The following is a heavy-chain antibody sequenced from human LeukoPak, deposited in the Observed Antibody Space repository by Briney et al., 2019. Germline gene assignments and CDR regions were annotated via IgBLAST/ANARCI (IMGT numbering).Heavy chain of an antibody. D-gene: IGHD7-27*01. CDR1: GYTFTGYY. J-gene: IGHJ6*03. CDR2: INPNSGGT. V-gene: IGHV1-2*02. CDR3: ARDRGVSITGALGFYYYYYMDV. Sequence: GSVKVSCKASGYTFTGYYMHWVRQAPGQGLEWMGWINPNSGGTNYAQKFQGRVTMTRDTSISTAYMELSRLRSDDTAVYYCARDRGVSITGALGFYYYYYMDVWGKGTTVTVSS.